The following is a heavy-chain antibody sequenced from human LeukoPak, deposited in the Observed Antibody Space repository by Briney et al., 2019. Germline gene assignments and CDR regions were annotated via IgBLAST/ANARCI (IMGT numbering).Heavy chain of an antibody. D-gene: IGHD6-6*01. Sequence: PGGSLRLSCAASGFSFSTYGMHWVRQAPGKGLEWMAVISSDGNNKYYADSVKGRFTISRDNSMSTLYLQMNSLSTEDTVVYYCAKRASSYFDYWGQGTLVTVSS. V-gene: IGHV3-30*18. CDR3: AKRASSYFDY. CDR2: ISSDGNNK. CDR1: GFSFSTYG. J-gene: IGHJ4*02.